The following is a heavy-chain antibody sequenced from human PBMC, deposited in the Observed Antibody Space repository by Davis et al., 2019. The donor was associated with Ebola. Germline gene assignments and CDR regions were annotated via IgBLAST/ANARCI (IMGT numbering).Heavy chain of an antibody. V-gene: IGHV3-74*01. CDR2: INSDGSST. CDR1: GFTFSSYW. CDR3: ARGKFWSGDYGMDV. J-gene: IGHJ6*02. D-gene: IGHD3-3*01. Sequence: HTGGSLRLSCPASGFTFSSYWMHWVRQAPGKGLVWVPRINSDGSSTSYADSVKGRFTISRDNAKNTLYLQMNSLRAEDTAVYYCARGKFWSGDYGMDVWGQGTTVTVSS.